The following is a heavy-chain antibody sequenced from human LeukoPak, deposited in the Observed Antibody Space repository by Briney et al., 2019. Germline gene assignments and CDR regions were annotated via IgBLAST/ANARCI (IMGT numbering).Heavy chain of an antibody. Sequence: AASVTVSCKASGYTFTSYAMHWVRQAPGQRLEWMGWINAGNGNTKYSQKFQGRVTITRDTSASTAYMELSSLRSEDTAVYYCARDPSPGSYTVWFDPWGQGTLVTVSS. J-gene: IGHJ5*02. D-gene: IGHD3-10*01. CDR2: INAGNGNT. CDR1: GYTFTSYA. V-gene: IGHV1-3*01. CDR3: ARDPSPGSYTVWFDP.